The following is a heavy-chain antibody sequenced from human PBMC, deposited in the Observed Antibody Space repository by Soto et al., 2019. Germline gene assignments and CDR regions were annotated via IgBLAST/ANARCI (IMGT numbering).Heavy chain of an antibody. CDR2: ISGSGGST. J-gene: IGHJ6*03. CDR1: GFTFSSYA. D-gene: IGHD2-2*01. CDR3: AKSAVVVPAAIIYYYYMDV. Sequence: EVQLLESGGGLVQPGGSLRLSCAASGFTFSSYAMSWVRQAPGKGLEWVSAISGSGGSTYYADSVKGRFTISRDNSKNTRYLQMNSLRAEDTAVYYCAKSAVVVPAAIIYYYYMDVWGKGTTVTVSS. V-gene: IGHV3-23*01.